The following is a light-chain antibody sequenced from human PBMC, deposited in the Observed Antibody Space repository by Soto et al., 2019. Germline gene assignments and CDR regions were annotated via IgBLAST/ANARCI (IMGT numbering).Light chain of an antibody. V-gene: IGLV2-14*01. CDR2: EVT. Sequence: QSVLTQPASVSGSPGQSITISCTGTSSDVGGYTYVSWYQQHPGKAPKLLVYEVTNRPSGVSDRFSGSKSGNTASLTISGLQAEDEADYYCSSFTSRFTFVFGTGTKVTVL. J-gene: IGLJ1*01. CDR3: SSFTSRFTFV. CDR1: SSDVGGYTY.